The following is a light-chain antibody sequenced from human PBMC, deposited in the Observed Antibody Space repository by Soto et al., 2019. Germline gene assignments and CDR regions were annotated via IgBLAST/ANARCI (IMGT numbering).Light chain of an antibody. V-gene: IGKV3-15*01. CDR3: HQYSNWPPMHP. CDR2: GAS. J-gene: IGKJ2*01. Sequence: EIVLTQSPATLSLSPGDRATLSCRTSRSVGSLLAWYQQKPGQAPRLLVYGASTRATGVPARFSGSGSGTEFSLTINSLQSEDSALYYCHQYSNWPPMHPFGPGSRLQIK. CDR1: RSVGSL.